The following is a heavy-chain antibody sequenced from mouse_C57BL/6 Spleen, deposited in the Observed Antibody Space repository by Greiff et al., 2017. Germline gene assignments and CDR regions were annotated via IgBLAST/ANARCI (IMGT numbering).Heavy chain of an antibody. Sequence: EVQLVESGPGLVKPSQSLSLTCSVTGYSITSGYYWNWIRQFPGNKLEWMGYISYDGSNNYNPSLKNRISITRDTSKNQFFLKLNSVTTEDTATYYCARVPYYYAMDYWGQGTSVTVSS. CDR3: ARVPYYYAMDY. CDR1: GYSITSGYY. V-gene: IGHV3-6*01. J-gene: IGHJ4*01. CDR2: ISYDGSN.